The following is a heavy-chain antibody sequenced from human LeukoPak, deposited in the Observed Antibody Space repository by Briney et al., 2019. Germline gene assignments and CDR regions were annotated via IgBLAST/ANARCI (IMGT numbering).Heavy chain of an antibody. CDR3: ARDPGYSSGWYGDWFDP. CDR1: GYTFTSYY. Sequence: GASVKVSCKASGYTFTSYYMHWVRQAPGQGLEWMGGIIPIFGTANYAQKFQGRVTITADESTSTAYMELSSLRSEDTAVYYCARDPGYSSGWYGDWFDPWGQGTLVTVSS. J-gene: IGHJ5*02. CDR2: IIPIFGTA. D-gene: IGHD6-19*01. V-gene: IGHV1-69*13.